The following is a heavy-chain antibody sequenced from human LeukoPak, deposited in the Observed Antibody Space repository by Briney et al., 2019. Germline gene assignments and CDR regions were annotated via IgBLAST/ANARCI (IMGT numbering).Heavy chain of an antibody. Sequence: GASVKVSRKASGGTFSSYAISWVRQAPGQGLEWMGRIIPILGIANYAQKFQGRVTITADKSTSTAYMELSSLRSEDTAVYYCARVSSSGSYSGDLAFDIWGQGTMVTVSS. CDR3: ARVSSSGSYSGDLAFDI. D-gene: IGHD1-26*01. CDR1: GGTFSSYA. V-gene: IGHV1-69*04. J-gene: IGHJ3*02. CDR2: IIPILGIA.